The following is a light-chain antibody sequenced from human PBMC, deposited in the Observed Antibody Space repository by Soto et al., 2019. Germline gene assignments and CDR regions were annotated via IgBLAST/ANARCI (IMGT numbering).Light chain of an antibody. Sequence: EVVMTQSPATLSMSPGERVTLSCSASQSVSSSLAWYQQKPGQAPRLLIYGASTRATGIPDRFSGSGSETEFTLTISSLQAEDFAIYYCQQYNNWWTFGQGTKVEIK. J-gene: IGKJ1*01. V-gene: IGKV3-15*01. CDR3: QQYNNWWT. CDR1: QSVSSS. CDR2: GAS.